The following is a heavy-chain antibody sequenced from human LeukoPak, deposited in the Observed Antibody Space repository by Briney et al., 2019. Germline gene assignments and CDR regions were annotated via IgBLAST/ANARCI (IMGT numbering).Heavy chain of an antibody. V-gene: IGHV3-7*01. CDR1: GFTFSNNW. CDR3: ARDTTVTIGPYYFDY. D-gene: IGHD4-17*01. CDR2: IKQDGSDK. Sequence: GSLRLSCAASGFTFSNNWMTCVRQAPGKGLEWVATIKQDGSDKYYVNSVKGRFSISRDNASNSLYLQMNSLRAEDTAVYYCARDTTVTIGPYYFDYWGQGTLVTVSS. J-gene: IGHJ4*02.